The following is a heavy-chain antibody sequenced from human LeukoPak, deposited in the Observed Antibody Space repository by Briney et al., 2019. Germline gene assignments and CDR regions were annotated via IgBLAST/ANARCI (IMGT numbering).Heavy chain of an antibody. D-gene: IGHD3-10*01. Sequence: GASVKVSCKASGYTFTSYAMHWVRQAPGQRLEWMGWINAGNGNTKYSQKFQGRVTITGDTSASTAYMELSSLRSGDTAVYYCAISGVRGVIRYYFDYWGQGTLVTVSS. V-gene: IGHV1-3*01. CDR1: GYTFTSYA. J-gene: IGHJ4*02. CDR2: INAGNGNT. CDR3: AISGVRGVIRYYFDY.